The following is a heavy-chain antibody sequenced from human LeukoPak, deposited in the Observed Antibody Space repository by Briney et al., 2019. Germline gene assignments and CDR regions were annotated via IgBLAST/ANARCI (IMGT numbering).Heavy chain of an antibody. D-gene: IGHD1-26*01. CDR1: GFTFDDYA. CDR3: ARELTTFDY. J-gene: IGHJ4*02. CDR2: ISWNSGSI. Sequence: GGSLRLSCAASGFTFDDYAMHWVRQAPGKGLEWVSGISWNSGSIGYADSVKGRFTISRDNAKNSLYLQMNCLRAEDTALYYCARELTTFDYWGQGTLVTVSS. V-gene: IGHV3-9*01.